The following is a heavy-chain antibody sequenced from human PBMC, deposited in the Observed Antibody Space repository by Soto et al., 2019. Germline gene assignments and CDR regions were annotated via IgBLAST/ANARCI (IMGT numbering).Heavy chain of an antibody. J-gene: IGHJ6*01. V-gene: IGHV4-39*01. CDR3: ARLRYSSRGAMDV. D-gene: IGHD6-13*01. Sequence: PSETLSLTCTVSGGSISSSSYYWGWIRQPPGKGLEWIGSIYYSGSTYYNPSLKSRVTISVDTSKNQFSLKLSSVTAADTAVYYCARLRYSSRGAMDVWGEGTTVNVPS. CDR2: IYYSGST. CDR1: GGSISSSSYY.